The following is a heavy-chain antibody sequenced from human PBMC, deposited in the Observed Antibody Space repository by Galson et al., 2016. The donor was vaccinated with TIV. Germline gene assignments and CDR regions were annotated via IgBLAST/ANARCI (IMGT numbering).Heavy chain of an antibody. CDR2: INSDGSIR. CDR3: ARVFNSYFSDY. V-gene: IGHV3-74*01. D-gene: IGHD2/OR15-2a*01. J-gene: IGHJ4*02. CDR1: GFTFSSYW. Sequence: SLRLSCAASGFTFSSYWMYWVRQAPGKGLVWVSRINSDGSIRSYVDSVKGRHSISRDKSKSTLYLQMNSLRAEDTAVYSCARVFNSYFSDYWGQGTLVIVSS.